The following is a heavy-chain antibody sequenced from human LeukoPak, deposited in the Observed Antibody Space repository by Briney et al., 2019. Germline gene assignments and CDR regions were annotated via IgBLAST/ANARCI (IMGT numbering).Heavy chain of an antibody. CDR2: ISFDRSDK. Sequence: GGSLRLSCAASGFTFSNYAMHWVRQAPGKGLEWVAVISFDRSDKYYADSVKGRFTISRDNSKNTLYLQMNSLRAEDTAVYYCARVSIWGQGTMVTVSS. V-gene: IGHV3-30*04. J-gene: IGHJ3*02. CDR3: ARVSI. CDR1: GFTFSNYA. D-gene: IGHD3-3*02.